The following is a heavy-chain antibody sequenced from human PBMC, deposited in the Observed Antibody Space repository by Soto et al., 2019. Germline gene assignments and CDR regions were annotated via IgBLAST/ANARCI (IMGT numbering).Heavy chain of an antibody. Sequence: ASVKVSCKASGYSFTSLDINWVRQTTGQGLEWMGWMQPSSGRTGYAQKFQGRVTMTRDTSINTAYMELSSLTSDDTAFYYCARGVTAGVDYWGQGTLVTISS. CDR3: ARGVTAGVDY. V-gene: IGHV1-8*01. J-gene: IGHJ4*02. CDR2: MQPSSGRT. D-gene: IGHD1-26*01. CDR1: GYSFTSLD.